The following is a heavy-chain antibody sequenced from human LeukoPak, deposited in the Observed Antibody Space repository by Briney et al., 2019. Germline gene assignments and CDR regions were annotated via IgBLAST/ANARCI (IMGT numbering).Heavy chain of an antibody. V-gene: IGHV4-59*01. D-gene: IGHD7-27*01. J-gene: IGHJ4*02. Sequence: SETLSLTCTVSRGSICGYYWSWIRQPPGKGLEWIGYIYYSGSTSYNPSLKSRVTISVDTSKNQFSLKLSSVTAADAAVYYCASRKLGNDYWGQGTLVTVSS. CDR3: ASRKLGNDY. CDR2: IYYSGST. CDR1: RGSICGYY.